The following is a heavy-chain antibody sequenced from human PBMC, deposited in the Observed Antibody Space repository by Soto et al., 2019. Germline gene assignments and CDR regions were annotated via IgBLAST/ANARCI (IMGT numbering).Heavy chain of an antibody. D-gene: IGHD3-22*01. V-gene: IGHV1-69*01. Sequence: QVQLVQSVAEVKKPGSSVKVSCKASGDSFSSYAISWVRQAPGHGLEWMGRIIPIFGTPNYARRVEGRVTITADESTSTANMELSSLRSDETAVYYCATGGNYYEPTALAYWGQGTLVTVSS. J-gene: IGHJ4*02. CDR3: ATGGNYYEPTALAY. CDR2: IIPIFGTP. CDR1: GDSFSSYA.